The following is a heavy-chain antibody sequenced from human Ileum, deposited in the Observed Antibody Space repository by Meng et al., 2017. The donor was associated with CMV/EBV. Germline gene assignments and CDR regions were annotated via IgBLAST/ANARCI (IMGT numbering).Heavy chain of an antibody. Sequence: QVQLHQWGAGLLKPSEPLSLTCACYSGSFSDFFWGWSRQPPGKGLEWIGESSHSGNTKYNPSLKSRVTISVDASKNQFSLNMRSVTAADTAVYYCARGRDFWWEMDYTGQGTLVTVSS. CDR3: ARGRDFWWEMDY. V-gene: IGHV4-34*01. CDR2: SSHSGNT. CDR1: SGSFSDFF. J-gene: IGHJ4*02. D-gene: IGHD1-26*01.